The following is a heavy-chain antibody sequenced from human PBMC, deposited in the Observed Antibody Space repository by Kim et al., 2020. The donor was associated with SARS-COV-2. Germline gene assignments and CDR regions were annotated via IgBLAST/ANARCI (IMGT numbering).Heavy chain of an antibody. J-gene: IGHJ4*02. D-gene: IGHD3-16*02. CDR1: GGTVSIGAYY. V-gene: IGHV4-61*03. CDR2: VYFNGNT. Sequence: SETLSLTCSLSGGTVSIGAYYWNWIRQTPGGGLEWIGSVYFNGNTNYNPSLKSRVTMSIDTSTNHFSLKLTSLTAADTAVYYCARLVYYDYLGGDYRYLHYFDFWGQGALVTVSS. CDR3: ARLVYYDYLGGDYRYLHYFDF.